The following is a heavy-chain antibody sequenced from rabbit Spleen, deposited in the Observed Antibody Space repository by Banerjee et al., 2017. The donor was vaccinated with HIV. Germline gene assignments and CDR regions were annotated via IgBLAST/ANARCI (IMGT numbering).Heavy chain of an antibody. CDR3: ARDPAYSSGSGSAIPYL. CDR2: IYAAKGST. V-gene: IGHV1S7*01. CDR1: GIDFTNYY. Sequence: QLTETGGGLVQPGGSLTLSCKASGIDFTNYYISWVRQAPGKGLEWIGIIYAAKGSTDYASWVNGRFTISNDNAQNTVFLQMTSLTVADTATYFCARDPAYSSGSGSAIPYLWGPGTLVTVS. D-gene: IGHD1-1*01. J-gene: IGHJ4*01.